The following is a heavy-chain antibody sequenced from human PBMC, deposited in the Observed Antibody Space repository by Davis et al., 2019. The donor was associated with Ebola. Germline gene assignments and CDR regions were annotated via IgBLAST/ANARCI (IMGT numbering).Heavy chain of an antibody. D-gene: IGHD3-10*01. CDR2: INPNSGGT. J-gene: IGHJ5*02. V-gene: IGHV1-2*02. Sequence: ASVKVSCKASGYTFTGYYMHWVRQAPGQGLEWMGWINPNSGGTNYAKKFQGRVTMTRETSISTAYMELSRLRSDDTAVYYCARDLGEINWFDPWGQGTLVTVSS. CDR1: GYTFTGYY. CDR3: ARDLGEINWFDP.